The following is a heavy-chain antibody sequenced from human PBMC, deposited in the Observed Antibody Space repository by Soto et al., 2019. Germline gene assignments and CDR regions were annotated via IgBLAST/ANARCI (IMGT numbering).Heavy chain of an antibody. Sequence: EEQLVETGGGLIQPGGSLRLSCAASGFIVTDNYISWVRQAPGKGLEWVPIIFSGGSTYYADSVKGRFTISRDNSKNTVSLQMNSLRAEDTAVYYCARGTYDDFYGMDVWGQGTTVTVSS. CDR3: ARGTYDDFYGMDV. V-gene: IGHV3-53*02. D-gene: IGHD3-3*01. J-gene: IGHJ6*02. CDR2: IFSGGST. CDR1: GFIVTDNY.